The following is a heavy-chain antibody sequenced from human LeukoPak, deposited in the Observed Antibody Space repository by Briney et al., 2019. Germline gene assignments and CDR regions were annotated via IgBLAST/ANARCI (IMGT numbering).Heavy chain of an antibody. Sequence: SETLSLTCTVSDGSISRYYWSWIRQPPGQGLEWIGYISYSGVTNYNPSLKSRVTISIDTSKNHFSLKLSSVTAADTAVYYCARGGGREVAFDIWGQGTMVTVSS. CDR3: ARGGGREVAFDI. J-gene: IGHJ3*02. CDR2: ISYSGVT. D-gene: IGHD1-26*01. CDR1: DGSISRYY. V-gene: IGHV4-59*13.